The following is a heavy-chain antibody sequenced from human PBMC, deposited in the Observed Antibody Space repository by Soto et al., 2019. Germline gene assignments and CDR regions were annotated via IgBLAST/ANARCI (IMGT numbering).Heavy chain of an antibody. V-gene: IGHV1-69*13. CDR2: IIPIFGTA. Sequence: SVKVSCKASGGTFSSYAISWVRQAPGQGLEWMGGIIPIFGTANYAQKFQGRVTITADESTSTAYMELSSLRSEDTAVYYCARDHIAVARTPQAVEFDYWGQGTLVTVSS. D-gene: IGHD6-19*01. CDR1: GGTFSSYA. J-gene: IGHJ4*02. CDR3: ARDHIAVARTPQAVEFDY.